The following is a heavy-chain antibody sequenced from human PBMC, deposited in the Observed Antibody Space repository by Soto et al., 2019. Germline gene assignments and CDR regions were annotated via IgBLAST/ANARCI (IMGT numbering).Heavy chain of an antibody. V-gene: IGHV3-73*01. Sequence: GGSLRLSCAAAGCTFSGSAMHWVRQASGKGLEWVGRIRSKANSYATAYAASVKGRFTISRDDSKNTAYLQMNSLKTEDTAVYYCTRHVDIVLMVYAIPNYYYGMDVWGQGTTVTVSS. CDR3: TRHVDIVLMVYAIPNYYYGMDV. CDR1: GCTFSGSA. D-gene: IGHD2-8*01. CDR2: IRSKANSYAT. J-gene: IGHJ6*02.